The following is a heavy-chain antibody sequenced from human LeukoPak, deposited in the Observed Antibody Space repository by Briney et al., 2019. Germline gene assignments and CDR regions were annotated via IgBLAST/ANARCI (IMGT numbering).Heavy chain of an antibody. CDR3: RYFDRSDGSDY. CDR2: IKSKAQNYAT. J-gene: IGHJ4*02. CDR1: GFTFSGSN. Sequence: GGSLRLSCAASGFTFSGSNIRWVRQASGKGLEWVGHIKSKAQNYATAYAASMKGRFTISRDDSKNTAYLQMNSLRTEDTAVYYCRYFDRSDGSDYCGQGTLVTVSS. D-gene: IGHD3-22*01. V-gene: IGHV3-73*01.